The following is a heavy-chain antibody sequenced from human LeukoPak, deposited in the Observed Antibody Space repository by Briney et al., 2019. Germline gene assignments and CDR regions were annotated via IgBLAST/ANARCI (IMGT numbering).Heavy chain of an antibody. J-gene: IGHJ3*02. CDR2: ISSISSTI. CDR1: GFTFNGYG. CDR3: LTVVETTIAAFDI. Sequence: PGGSLRLSCAASGFTFNGYGMNWVRQAPGKGLEWVSYISSISSTIHYSDSVKGRFTISTDNAKKTLYLQMNSLRVEDTAVYYCLTVVETTIAAFDIWGQGTMVTVSS. V-gene: IGHV3-48*04. D-gene: IGHD1-26*01.